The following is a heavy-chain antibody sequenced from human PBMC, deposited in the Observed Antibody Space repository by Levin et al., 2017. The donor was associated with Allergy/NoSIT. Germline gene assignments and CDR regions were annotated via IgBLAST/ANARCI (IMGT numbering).Heavy chain of an antibody. D-gene: IGHD6-19*01. CDR3: ARPPGDGSGWYFDT. CDR2: IWYDGSNK. CDR1: GFTFSSYG. V-gene: IGHV3-33*01. J-gene: IGHJ4*02. Sequence: GESLKISCAASGFTFSSYGMHWVRQAPGKGLEWVAVIWYDGSNKYYADSVKGRFTISRDNSKNTLYLQMNSLRAEDTAVYYCARPPGDGSGWYFDTWGQGTLVTVSS.